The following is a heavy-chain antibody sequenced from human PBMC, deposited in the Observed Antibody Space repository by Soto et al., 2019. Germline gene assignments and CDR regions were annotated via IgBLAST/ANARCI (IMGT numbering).Heavy chain of an antibody. Sequence: SETLSLTCSVSGASIRSYYWHWIRQPPGKGLEWIGYVYTSDYTRYSSSLKSRVTISVDTSKSQFYLRLNSVTAADTAVYYCASSDGHPGDFFYYNGMDVWGQGTTVTVYS. CDR2: VYTSDYT. CDR3: ASSDGHPGDFFYYNGMDV. V-gene: IGHV4-4*08. D-gene: IGHD3-10*01. J-gene: IGHJ6*02. CDR1: GASIRSYY.